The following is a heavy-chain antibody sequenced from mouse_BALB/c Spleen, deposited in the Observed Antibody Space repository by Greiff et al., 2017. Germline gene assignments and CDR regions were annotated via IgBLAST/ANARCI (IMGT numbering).Heavy chain of an antibody. CDR1: GFTFSSYA. J-gene: IGHJ1*01. D-gene: IGHD2-14*01. V-gene: IGHV5-9-4*01. CDR3: ARGYYRYGYFDV. CDR2: ISSGGSYT. Sequence: EVKLMESGGGLVKPGGSLKLSCAASGFTFSSYAMSWVRQSPEKRLEWVAEISSGGSYTYYPDTVTGRFTISRDNAKNTLYLEMSSLRSEDTAMYYCARGYYRYGYFDVWGAGTTVTVSS.